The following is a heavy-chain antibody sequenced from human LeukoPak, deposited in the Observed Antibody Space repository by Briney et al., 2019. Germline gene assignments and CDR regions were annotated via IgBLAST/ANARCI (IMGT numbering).Heavy chain of an antibody. V-gene: IGHV1-18*01. CDR1: GYTFTSYG. CDR3: ARASVYYDFWSGGGNWFDP. CDR2: ISAYNGNT. Sequence: GASVKVSCKASGYTFTSYGISWVRQAPGQGLEWMGWISAYNGNTNYVQNLQGRVTMTTDTSTSTAYMELRSLRSDDTALYYCARASVYYDFWSGGGNWFDPWGRGTRVTVSS. J-gene: IGHJ5*02. D-gene: IGHD3-3*01.